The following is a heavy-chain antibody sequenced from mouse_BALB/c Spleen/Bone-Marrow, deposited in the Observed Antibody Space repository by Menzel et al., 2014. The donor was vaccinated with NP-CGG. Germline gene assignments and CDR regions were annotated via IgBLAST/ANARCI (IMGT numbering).Heavy chain of an antibody. J-gene: IGHJ2*01. CDR2: IDPETGGT. D-gene: IGHD1-1*01. CDR1: GYTFTDHE. V-gene: IGHV1-15*01. Sequence: VQGVESGAELVRPGASVTLSCKASGYTFTDHEMHWVKQTPVHGLEWIGAIDPETGGTAYNQKFKGKATLTADKSSSTAYMELRSLTSEDSAVYYCTRGGNFITTVVVGFDYWGQGTTLTVSS. CDR3: TRGGNFITTVVVGFDY.